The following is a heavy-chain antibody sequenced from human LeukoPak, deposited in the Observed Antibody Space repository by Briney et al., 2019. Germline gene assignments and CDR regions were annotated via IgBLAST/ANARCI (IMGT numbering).Heavy chain of an antibody. Sequence: GGSLRLSCAASGFTLSSYSMNWVRQAPGKGLEWVSSISSSSSYIYYADSVKGRFTISRDNAKNSLYLQMNSLRAEDTAVYYCARGGRWLQLWDYWGQGTLVTVSS. V-gene: IGHV3-21*01. D-gene: IGHD5-24*01. CDR1: GFTLSSYS. CDR2: ISSSSSYI. J-gene: IGHJ4*02. CDR3: ARGGRWLQLWDY.